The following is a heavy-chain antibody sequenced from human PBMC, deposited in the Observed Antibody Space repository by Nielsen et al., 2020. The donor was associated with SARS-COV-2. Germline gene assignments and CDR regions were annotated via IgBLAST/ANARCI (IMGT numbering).Heavy chain of an antibody. V-gene: IGHV4-34*01. D-gene: IGHD4-23*01. CDR1: GGSFSGYY. CDR2: INHSGST. J-gene: IGHJ4*02. Sequence: SETLSLTCAVYGGSFSGYYWSWIRQPPGKGLEWIGEINHSGSTNYNPSLKSRVTISVDTSKNQFSLKLSSVTAEDTALYHCARDDYGGNSDYWGQGTLVTVSS. CDR3: ARDDYGGNSDY.